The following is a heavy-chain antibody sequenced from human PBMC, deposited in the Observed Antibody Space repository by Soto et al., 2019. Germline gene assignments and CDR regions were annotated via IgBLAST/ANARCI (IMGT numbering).Heavy chain of an antibody. V-gene: IGHV4-34*01. CDR2: INHSGST. Sequence: QVQLQQWGAGLLKPSETLSLTCAVYGGSFSGYYWSWIRQPPGKGLEWIGEINHSGSTNYNPSLKSRVTISVDTSKNQFSLKLSSVTAADTAVYYCARVGQWLVRNAFDIRGQGTMVTVSS. J-gene: IGHJ3*02. CDR1: GGSFSGYY. D-gene: IGHD6-19*01. CDR3: ARVGQWLVRNAFDI.